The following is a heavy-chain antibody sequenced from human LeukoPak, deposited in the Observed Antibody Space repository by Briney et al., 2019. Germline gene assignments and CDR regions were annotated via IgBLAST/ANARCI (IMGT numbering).Heavy chain of an antibody. D-gene: IGHD6-19*01. CDR1: GFTFSGSA. CDR2: IRSKANSYAT. Sequence: GGSLRLSCAASGFTFSGSAMHWVRQAPGKGLEWVGRIRSKANSYATAYAVSVKGRFTISRDDSKNTAYLQMNSLKIEDTAVYYCTRPYSSGYYWGQGTLVTVSS. V-gene: IGHV3-73*01. J-gene: IGHJ4*02. CDR3: TRPYSSGYY.